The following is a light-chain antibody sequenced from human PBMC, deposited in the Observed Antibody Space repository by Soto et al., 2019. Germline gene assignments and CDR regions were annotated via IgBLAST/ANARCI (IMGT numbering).Light chain of an antibody. V-gene: IGKV3D-20*02. Sequence: ELVLTQSPATLSLSAGERATLSCGASQSLGSSYLAWYQQKTGLAPRLLIYDESSRATGIPDRFSGSGSGTDFTLTISSLEPEDFAVYYCQQHTNWPLTCGGGTKVDIK. CDR2: DES. CDR1: QSLGSSY. J-gene: IGKJ4*01. CDR3: QQHTNWPLT.